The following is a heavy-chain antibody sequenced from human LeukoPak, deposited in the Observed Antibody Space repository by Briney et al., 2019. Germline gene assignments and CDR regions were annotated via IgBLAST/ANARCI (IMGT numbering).Heavy chain of an antibody. CDR3: ARGATGTTFYHWLDP. CDR1: GYTFTSYG. V-gene: IGHV1-18*01. D-gene: IGHD1-7*01. Sequence: ASVKVSCKASGYTFTSYGISWVRQAPGQGLEWMGWISAYNGNTNYAQKLQGRVTMTTDTSTSTAYMELSSLRSEDTAVYYCARGATGTTFYHWLDPWGQGTLVTVSS. J-gene: IGHJ5*02. CDR2: ISAYNGNT.